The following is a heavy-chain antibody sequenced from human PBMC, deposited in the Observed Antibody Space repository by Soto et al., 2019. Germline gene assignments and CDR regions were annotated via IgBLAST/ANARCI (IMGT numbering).Heavy chain of an antibody. J-gene: IGHJ6*02. D-gene: IGHD3-10*01. Sequence: GGSLRLSCLASGFTFSDFAMTWVRHVPGRGLEWVASLDGAGGSTYYAESVRGRFSISRDNSQNTLFLQMKRLTVDDTAIYYCAAPRDEYGSGVSWFTYGMDIWGQGTTVTVSS. CDR2: LDGAGGST. V-gene: IGHV3-23*01. CDR1: GFTFSDFA. CDR3: AAPRDEYGSGVSWFTYGMDI.